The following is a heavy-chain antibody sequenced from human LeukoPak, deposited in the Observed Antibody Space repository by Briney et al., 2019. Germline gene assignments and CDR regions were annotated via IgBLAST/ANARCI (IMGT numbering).Heavy chain of an antibody. V-gene: IGHV4-61*08. D-gene: IGHD2-21*02. CDR3: ATLRGASTAVFDS. CDR1: GGSISSGGYY. J-gene: IGHJ4*02. CDR2: IHYSGAT. Sequence: SQTLSLTCTVSGGSISSGGYYWSWLPQHPGKRLEWIGYIHYSGATNYNPSLKSRVTISVDTSKNQVSLKLSSVTAADTALYYCATLRGASTAVFDSWGQGTLVTVSS.